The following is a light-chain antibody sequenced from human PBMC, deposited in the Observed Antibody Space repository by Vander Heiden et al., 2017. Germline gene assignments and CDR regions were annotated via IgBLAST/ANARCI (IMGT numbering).Light chain of an antibody. CDR1: NIESKS. Sequence: VLTQQPSVSVAPGPTASITCGRNNIESKSVQWYQQKPGLAPGLVLYDERDRPSGIPERFSGSNSGNTATLTITRVEAGDEADYYCQVWESSGDHVVFGGGTKLTVL. CDR3: QVWESSGDHVV. V-gene: IGLV3-21*02. J-gene: IGLJ2*01. CDR2: DER.